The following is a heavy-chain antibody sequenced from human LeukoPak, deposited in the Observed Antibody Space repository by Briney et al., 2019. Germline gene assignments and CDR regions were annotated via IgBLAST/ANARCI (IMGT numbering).Heavy chain of an antibody. D-gene: IGHD2-15*01. J-gene: IGHJ4*02. Sequence: GRSLRLSCAASGFTFSSYAMHWVRQAPGKGLEWVAVISYDGSNKYYADSVKGRFTISRDNSKNTLYLQMNSLRAEDTAVYYCARDEPGGFDYWGQGTLVTVSS. CDR3: ARDEPGGFDY. CDR2: ISYDGSNK. V-gene: IGHV3-30-3*01. CDR1: GFTFSSYA.